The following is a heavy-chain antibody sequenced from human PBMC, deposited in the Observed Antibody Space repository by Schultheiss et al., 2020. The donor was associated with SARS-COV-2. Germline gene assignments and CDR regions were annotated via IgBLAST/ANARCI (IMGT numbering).Heavy chain of an antibody. CDR3: ARAKNWYFDL. J-gene: IGHJ2*01. CDR1: GGSISSYY. CDR2: IYYSGST. Sequence: SQTLSLTCTVSGGSISSYYWSWIRQPPGKGLEWIGYIYYSGSTNYNPSLKSRVTMSVDTSKNQFSLKLSSVTAADTAVYYCARAKNWYFDLWGRGTLVTVSS. V-gene: IGHV4-59*08.